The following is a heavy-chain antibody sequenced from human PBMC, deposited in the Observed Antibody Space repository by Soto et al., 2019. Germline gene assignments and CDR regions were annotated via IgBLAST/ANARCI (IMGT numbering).Heavy chain of an antibody. CDR2: IYYSGST. V-gene: IGHV4-59*08. CDR3: ARHRDGPGGEPFRYYYYYYYMDV. Sequence: SETLSLTCTVSGGSISSYYWSWIRQPPGKGLEWIGYIYYSGSTNYNPSLKSRVTISVDTSKNQFSLKLSSVTAADTAVYYCARHRDGPGGEPFRYYYYYYYMDVWGKGTTVTVSS. D-gene: IGHD1-26*01. J-gene: IGHJ6*03. CDR1: GGSISSYY.